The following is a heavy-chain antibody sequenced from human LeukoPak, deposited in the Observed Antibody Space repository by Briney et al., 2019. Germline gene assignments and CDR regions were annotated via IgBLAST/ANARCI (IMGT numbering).Heavy chain of an antibody. D-gene: IGHD5-18*01. J-gene: IGHJ4*02. CDR2: IYYSGST. CDR1: GGSISSSSYY. CDR3: ARVSSGYSYGHFDY. Sequence: SETLSLTCTVSGGSISSSSYYWGWIRQPPGRGLEWIGSIYYSGSTYYNPSLKSRVTISVDTSKNQFSLKLSSVTAADTAVYYCARVSSGYSYGHFDYWGQGTLVTVSS. V-gene: IGHV4-39*07.